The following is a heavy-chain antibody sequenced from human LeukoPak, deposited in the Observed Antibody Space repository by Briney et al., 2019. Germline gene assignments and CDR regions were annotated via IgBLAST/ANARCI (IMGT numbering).Heavy chain of an antibody. V-gene: IGHV3-23*01. Sequence: GGSLRLSCAASGFTFSNYVMSWVRQAPGKGLEWVSGISSSGGSTYYADSVKGRFTISRDNSKNTLYLQMNSLRAEDTAVYYCAKTLKGVAARHWYFDLWGRGTLVTVSS. CDR2: ISSSGGST. D-gene: IGHD2-15*01. CDR3: AKTLKGVAARHWYFDL. CDR1: GFTFSNYV. J-gene: IGHJ2*01.